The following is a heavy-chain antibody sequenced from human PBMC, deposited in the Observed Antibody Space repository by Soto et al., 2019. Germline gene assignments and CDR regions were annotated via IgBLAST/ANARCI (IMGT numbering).Heavy chain of an antibody. CDR3: ARGQMSTITACDY. Sequence: EVQLVESGGDLVQPGGSLRLSCAASGFTFSSYWMHWVRQVPGKGLVWVARVDSDESDANYADAVKGRFTISRDNAKRTLYLQMYSLTVEDTAVYYSARGQMSTITACDYWGQGTLVTVSS. V-gene: IGHV3-74*01. CDR1: GFTFSSYW. CDR2: VDSDESDA. D-gene: IGHD5-12*01. J-gene: IGHJ4*02.